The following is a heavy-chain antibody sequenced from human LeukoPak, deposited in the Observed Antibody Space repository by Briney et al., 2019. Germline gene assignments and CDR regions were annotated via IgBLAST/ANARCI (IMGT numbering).Heavy chain of an antibody. Sequence: SETLSLTCSVSGGSISSFYCNWMRQPAGKGLEWIGRIYTSGTTTYNPSLKSRVTMSVDTSKNQFSLKLSSVTAADTAVYYCARSYGSGSDYYYYMDVWGKGTTVTVSS. CDR1: GGSISSFY. CDR2: IYTSGTT. J-gene: IGHJ6*03. V-gene: IGHV4-4*07. D-gene: IGHD3-10*01. CDR3: ARSYGSGSDYYYYMDV.